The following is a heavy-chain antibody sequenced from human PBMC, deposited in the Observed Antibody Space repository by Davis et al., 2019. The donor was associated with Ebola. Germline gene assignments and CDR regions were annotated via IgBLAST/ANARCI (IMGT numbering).Heavy chain of an antibody. V-gene: IGHV5-51*03. CDR2: IYPDDSET. CDR3: ARRYMAVGGSDY. J-gene: IGHJ4*02. CDR1: GYTFTNYW. Sequence: PGESLKISCKGSGYTFTNYWIGWVRQMPGRGLEWMGIIYPDDSETRYSPSFEGQVTISVDKSINTAYVQWSSLKASDSAMYYCARRYMAVGGSDYWGQGTLVTVSS. D-gene: IGHD6-19*01.